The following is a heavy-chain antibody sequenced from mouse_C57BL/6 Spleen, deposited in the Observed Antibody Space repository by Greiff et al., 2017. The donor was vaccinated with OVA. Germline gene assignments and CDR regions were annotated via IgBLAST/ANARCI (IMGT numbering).Heavy chain of an antibody. CDR3: ARDYGIYYAMDY. D-gene: IGHD1-2*01. Sequence: EVQLQESGPGMVKPSQSLSLTCTVTGYSITSGYDWHWIRHFPGNKLEWMGYISYSGSTNYNPSLKSRISITHDTSKNHFFLKLNSVTTEDTATYYCARDYGIYYAMDYWGQGTSVTVSS. CDR2: ISYSGST. CDR1: GYSITSGYD. J-gene: IGHJ4*01. V-gene: IGHV3-1*01.